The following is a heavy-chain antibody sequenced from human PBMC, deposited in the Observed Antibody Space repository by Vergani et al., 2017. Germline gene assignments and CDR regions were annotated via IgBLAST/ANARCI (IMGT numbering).Heavy chain of an antibody. CDR1: GGPISSYY. D-gene: IGHD6-6*01. CDR2: IYNSGST. V-gene: IGHV4-59*01. J-gene: IGHJ2*01. CDR3: ARVLRTAARPWCFDL. Sequence: QVQLQESGPGLVKPSETLSVICTVSGGPISSYYWSWIRQPPGKRLEWIGYIYNSGSTNYNPSLKSRVTMSVDTSKNQLSLNLSSVTAADTAVYYCARVLRTAARPWCFDLWGPGTLVSVSS.